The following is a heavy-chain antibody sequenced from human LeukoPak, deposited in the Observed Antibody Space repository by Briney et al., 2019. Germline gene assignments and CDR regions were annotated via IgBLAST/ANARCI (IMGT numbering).Heavy chain of an antibody. J-gene: IGHJ6*04. CDR1: GFSLSTNGVG. CDR2: IYWDDDK. CDR3: AHRLPLRAMDV. Sequence: SGPTLVKPPQTLTLTCTFSGFSLSTNGVGVGWIRQPPGKALEWLALIYWDDDKRYSPSLKSRLTITKDTSKNQVVLTMTNMDPVDTATYFCAHRLPLRAMDVWGKGTTVTVSS. V-gene: IGHV2-5*02.